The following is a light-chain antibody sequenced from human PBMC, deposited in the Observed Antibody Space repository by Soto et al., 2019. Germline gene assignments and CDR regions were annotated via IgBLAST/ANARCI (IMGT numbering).Light chain of an antibody. Sequence: DSQMIQALSTLSASVGDRVTITCRASQSISSWLAWYQQKPGKAPKLLIYDASSLESGVPSRFSGSGSGTEFTLTISSLQPDDFATYYCQQYNSYWTFGQGTKVDIK. CDR3: QQYNSYWT. CDR1: QSISSW. CDR2: DAS. V-gene: IGKV1-5*01. J-gene: IGKJ1*01.